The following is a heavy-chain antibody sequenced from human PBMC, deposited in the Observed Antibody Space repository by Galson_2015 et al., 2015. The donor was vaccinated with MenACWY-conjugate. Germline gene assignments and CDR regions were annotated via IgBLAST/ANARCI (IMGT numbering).Heavy chain of an antibody. Sequence: SRINSDASGTHYADSVKGRFTISRDNAKNTLYLQMNSLRAEDTAVYYCARELRNYWYFDLWGRGTLVSVSS. J-gene: IGHJ2*01. CDR2: INSDASGT. V-gene: IGHV3-74*01. CDR3: ARELRNYWYFDL.